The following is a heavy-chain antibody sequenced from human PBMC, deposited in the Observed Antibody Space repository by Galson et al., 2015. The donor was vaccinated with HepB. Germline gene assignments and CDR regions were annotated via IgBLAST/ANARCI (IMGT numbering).Heavy chain of an antibody. J-gene: IGHJ4*02. V-gene: IGHV3-23*01. CDR3: AKGGRIAAFDS. CDR2: ISSSGGST. D-gene: IGHD6-13*01. CDR1: GFTFSSYA. Sequence: SLRLSCAASGFTFSSYAMSWVRQAPGRGLEWVSAISSSGGSTYYADSVKGRFTISRDNSKNTLYLQMNSLRADDTAVYYCAKGGRIAAFDSWGQGTLVTVSS.